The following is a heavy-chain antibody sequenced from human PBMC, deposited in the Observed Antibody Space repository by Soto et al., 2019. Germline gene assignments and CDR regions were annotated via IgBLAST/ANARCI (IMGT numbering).Heavy chain of an antibody. CDR2: IIPIFGTA. D-gene: IGHD3-16*02. Sequence: QVQLVQSGAEVKKPGSSVKVSCKASGGTFSSYAISWVRQAPGQGLEWMGGIIPIFGTANYAQKFQGRVTITADEFTSTAYMELSSLRSEDTAVYYCARNNYDYVWGSYRFFDYWGQGTLVTVSS. CDR3: ARNNYDYVWGSYRFFDY. V-gene: IGHV1-69*01. J-gene: IGHJ4*02. CDR1: GGTFSSYA.